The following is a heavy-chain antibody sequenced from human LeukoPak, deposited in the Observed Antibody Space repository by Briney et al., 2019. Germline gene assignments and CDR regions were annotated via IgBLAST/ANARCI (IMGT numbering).Heavy chain of an antibody. CDR1: GLTVSNNY. CDR2: IYSGGNT. V-gene: IGHV3-53*01. CDR3: ARERDWGNGWFDP. J-gene: IGHJ5*02. D-gene: IGHD2-8*01. Sequence: GGSLRLSCVASGLTVSNNYMSWVRLAPGKGLEWVSVIYSGGNTYYADSVKGRFTFARDNSKNTLYLQMNSLRGEDTAVYYCARERDWGNGWFDPWGQGTLVTVSS.